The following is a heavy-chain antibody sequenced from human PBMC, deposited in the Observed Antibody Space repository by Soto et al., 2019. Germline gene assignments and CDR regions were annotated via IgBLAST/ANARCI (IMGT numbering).Heavy chain of an antibody. J-gene: IGHJ5*02. CDR2: MYYNGNI. V-gene: IGHV4-59*01. CDR1: EGSISSYY. CDR3: ASGGNWFDP. Sequence: PSETLCVTCIFSEGSISSYYWTWVRQSPEKGLDWIGYMYYNGNINYNPSLKSRVTISIDTSKNQFSLTLKSVTAADTAVYYCASGGNWFDPWGQGVLVTVSS. D-gene: IGHD3-16*01.